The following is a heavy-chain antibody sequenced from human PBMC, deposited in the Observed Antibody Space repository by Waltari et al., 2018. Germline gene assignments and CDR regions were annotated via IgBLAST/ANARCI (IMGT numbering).Heavy chain of an antibody. V-gene: IGHV4-34*01. Sequence: QVQLQQWGAGLLKPSETLSLTCAVYGGSFSGYYWSWIRQPPGKGLEWIGEINHSGSTNYNPSLKSRVTISVYTSKNQFSLKLSSVTAADTAVYYCARGPSYGGKIDYWGQGTLVTVSS. CDR3: ARGPSYGGKIDY. D-gene: IGHD4-17*01. J-gene: IGHJ4*02. CDR1: GGSFSGYY. CDR2: INHSGST.